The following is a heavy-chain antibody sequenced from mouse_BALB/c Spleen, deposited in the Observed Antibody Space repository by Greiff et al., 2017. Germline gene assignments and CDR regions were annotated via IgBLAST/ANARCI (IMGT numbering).Heavy chain of an antibody. Sequence: QVQLQQPGAELVKPGASVKMSCKASGYTFTSYNMHWVKQTPGQGLEWIGAIYPGNGDTSYNQKFKGKATLTADKSSSTAYMQLSSLTSEDSAVYYCASGGYRYEAMDYWGQGTSVTVSS. J-gene: IGHJ4*01. CDR3: ASGGYRYEAMDY. CDR1: GYTFTSYN. CDR2: IYPGNGDT. V-gene: IGHV1-12*01. D-gene: IGHD2-14*01.